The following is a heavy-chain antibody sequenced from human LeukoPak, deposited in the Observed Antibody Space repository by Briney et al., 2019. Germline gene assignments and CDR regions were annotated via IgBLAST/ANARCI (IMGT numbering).Heavy chain of an antibody. CDR2: MYPGDSDT. Sequence: GESLKISCRASGYSFSTYWVGWVRQMPGKGLEWMGIMYPGDSDTRYSPSFQGQFTISADKSISTAYLQWSSLKASDTAMYYCARGDGYNMGAFDIWGQGTMVTVSS. CDR1: GYSFSTYW. J-gene: IGHJ3*02. CDR3: ARGDGYNMGAFDI. D-gene: IGHD5-24*01. V-gene: IGHV5-51*01.